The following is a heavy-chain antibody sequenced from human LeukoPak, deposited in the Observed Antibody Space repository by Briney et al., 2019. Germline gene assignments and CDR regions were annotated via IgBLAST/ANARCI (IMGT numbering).Heavy chain of an antibody. Sequence: PGGSLRLSCAASGFTFSSYAMSWVRQAPGKGLEWVSAISGSGGSTYYADSVKGRFTISRDNSKNTLYLQMNSLRAEDTAVYYCAKDRYYYDSSGYSRAFDIWGQGTMVTVSS. CDR3: AKDRYYYDSSGYSRAFDI. J-gene: IGHJ3*02. CDR2: ISGSGGST. D-gene: IGHD3-22*01. V-gene: IGHV3-23*01. CDR1: GFTFSSYA.